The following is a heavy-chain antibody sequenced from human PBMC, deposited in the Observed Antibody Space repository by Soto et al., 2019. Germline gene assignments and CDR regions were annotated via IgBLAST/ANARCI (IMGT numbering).Heavy chain of an antibody. Sequence: ASVKVSCKASGYTFTSYDINWVRQATGQGLEWMGWMNPNSGNTGYAQKFQGRVTMTRNTSISTAYMELSSLRSEDKAVYYCASRITMVRGVTAGSYDYWGQGTLVTVSS. CDR1: GYTFTSYD. CDR3: ASRITMVRGVTAGSYDY. D-gene: IGHD3-10*01. CDR2: MNPNSGNT. J-gene: IGHJ4*02. V-gene: IGHV1-8*01.